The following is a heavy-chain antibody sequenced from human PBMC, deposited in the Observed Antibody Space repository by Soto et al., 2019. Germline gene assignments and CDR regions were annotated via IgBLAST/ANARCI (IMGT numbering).Heavy chain of an antibody. CDR3: ARHYLDRPVRKVGAFDI. V-gene: IGHV4-59*08. J-gene: IGHJ3*02. Sequence: QVQLQESGPGLVKPSETLSLTCTVSGGSISSYYWSWIRQPPGKGLEWIGYIYYSGSTNYNPSLKSRVTISVDTSKNQFSLKLSSVTAADTAVYYCARHYLDRPVRKVGAFDIWGQGTMVTVSS. CDR1: GGSISSYY. CDR2: IYYSGST. D-gene: IGHD1-1*01.